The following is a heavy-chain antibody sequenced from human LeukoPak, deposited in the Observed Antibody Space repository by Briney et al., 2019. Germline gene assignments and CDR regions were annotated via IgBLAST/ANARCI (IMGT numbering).Heavy chain of an antibody. J-gene: IGHJ4*02. CDR3: ATVSYDSSGYYYFDY. V-gene: IGHV1-24*01. CDR2: FDPEDGET. CDR1: GYTLTELS. Sequence: ASVKVSCKVSGYTLTELSMHWVRQAPGKGLEWMGGFDPEDGETICAQKFQGRVTMTEDTSTDTAYMELSSLRSGDTAVYYCATVSYDSSGYYYFDYWGQGTLVTVSS. D-gene: IGHD3-22*01.